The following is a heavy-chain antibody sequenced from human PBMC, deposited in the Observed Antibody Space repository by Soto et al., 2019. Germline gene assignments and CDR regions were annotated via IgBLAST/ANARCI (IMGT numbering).Heavy chain of an antibody. Sequence: GGSLRLSCAASGFTFSSYGMHWVRQAPGKGLEWVAVISYDGSKKYYADSGKGRFTISRDNSKNTLYLQMNSLRAEDTAVYYCAKGGKSLVRPKSFGELLALGDYWGQGTLVTVSS. D-gene: IGHD3-10*01. CDR1: GFTFSSYG. CDR3: AKGGKSLVRPKSFGELLALGDY. CDR2: ISYDGSKK. J-gene: IGHJ4*02. V-gene: IGHV3-30*18.